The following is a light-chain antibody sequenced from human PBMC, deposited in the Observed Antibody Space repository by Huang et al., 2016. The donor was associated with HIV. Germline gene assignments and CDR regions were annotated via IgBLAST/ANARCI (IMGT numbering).Light chain of an antibody. CDR1: QDISNY. CDR3: QQYDKLPQYT. CDR2: DAS. V-gene: IGKV1-33*01. J-gene: IGKJ2*01. Sequence: DIQMTQSPSSLSASVGDRVTITCQASQDISNYLNWYQQKPGKAPKRLIYDASNLETGVPSRFSGSGSGTDFTFAISSLQPEDIATYYCQQYDKLPQYTFGQGTKLEIK.